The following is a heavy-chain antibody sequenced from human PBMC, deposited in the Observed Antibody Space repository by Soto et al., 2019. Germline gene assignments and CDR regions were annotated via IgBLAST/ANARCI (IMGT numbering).Heavy chain of an antibody. J-gene: IGHJ5*01. CDR1: GDSVSNKSAA. D-gene: IGHD2-2*01. V-gene: IGHV6-1*01. CDR2: TYYTSRWYN. CDR3: ARDRSPGSTSWYDC. Sequence: SQTLSLTCAISGDSVSNKSAAWNWIRQSPSRGLEWLGRTYYTSRWYNDYAVTVMGRITINPDTSRNQFSLQLNSVTPEDTAVYYCARDRSPGSTSWYDCWGQGALVTVPQ.